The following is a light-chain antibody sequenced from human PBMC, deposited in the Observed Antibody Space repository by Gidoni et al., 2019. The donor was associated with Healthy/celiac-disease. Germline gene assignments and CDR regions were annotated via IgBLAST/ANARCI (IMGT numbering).Light chain of an antibody. CDR3: QQYGSSSYT. CDR1: QSVSSSY. J-gene: IGKJ2*01. Sequence: IVLTQSPGTLSLSPGERATLSCRASQSVSSSYLAWYQQKPGQAPRLLIYGASSRATGIPDRFSGSESGTDFTLTISRLEPEDFAVYYCQQYGSSSYTFGQGTKLEIK. CDR2: GAS. V-gene: IGKV3-20*01.